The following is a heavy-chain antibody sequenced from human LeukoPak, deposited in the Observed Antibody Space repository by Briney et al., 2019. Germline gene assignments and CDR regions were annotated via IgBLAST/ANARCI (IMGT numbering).Heavy chain of an antibody. D-gene: IGHD1-26*01. CDR3: AREVRSAWASFDP. V-gene: IGHV4-38-2*02. CDR2: IYHSGTP. Sequence: SETLSLTCSVSGYSISSGYYWGWIRQPPGKGLEWIGTIYHSGTPFYNPSLQSRVTVSLDTSKNQFSLKLSSVTAADTAVYYCAREVRSAWASFDPWGQGTLVTVSS. CDR1: GYSISSGYY. J-gene: IGHJ5*02.